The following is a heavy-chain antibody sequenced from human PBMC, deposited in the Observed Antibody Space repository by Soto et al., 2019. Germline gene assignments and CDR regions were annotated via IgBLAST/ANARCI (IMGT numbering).Heavy chain of an antibody. D-gene: IGHD2-15*01. CDR1: GFTFSRYE. CDR3: AREGWPLLQTGMDV. Sequence: PVGSLRLSCAASGFTFSRYEMNWVRQAPGKGLEWVSYISSSNRTINYADSVKGRFIISRDNAKNSLYLQMHSLRDEDTAVYYCAREGWPLLQTGMDVWGQGTTVTVSS. J-gene: IGHJ6*02. CDR2: ISSSNRTI. V-gene: IGHV3-48*02.